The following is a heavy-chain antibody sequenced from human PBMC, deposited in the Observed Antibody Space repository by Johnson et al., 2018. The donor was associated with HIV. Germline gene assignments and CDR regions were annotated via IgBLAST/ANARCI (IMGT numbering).Heavy chain of an antibody. CDR2: ISGSGGST. CDR1: GFDFSKYA. J-gene: IGHJ3*02. CDR3: ARDREYGLAWGWALDI. V-gene: IGHV3-23*04. D-gene: IGHD6-19*01. Sequence: QLVESGGGVAQPGASLRLSCEVSGFDFSKYAMSWVRQAPGKGLEWVSAISGSGGSTYYADSVKGRFTISRDNSKNTLYLQMNSLRAEDTAVYYCARDREYGLAWGWALDIWGQGTMVTMSS.